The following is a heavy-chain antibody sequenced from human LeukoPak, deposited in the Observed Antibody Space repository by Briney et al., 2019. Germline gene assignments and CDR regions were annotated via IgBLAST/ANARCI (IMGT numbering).Heavy chain of an antibody. CDR1: GGTFSSYA. D-gene: IGHD1-14*01. CDR2: IIPIFGTA. V-gene: IGHV1-69*05. CDR3: ARVPGSIGANWYFDL. Sequence: SVKVSCKASGGTFSSYAISWVRQAPGQGLEWMGGIIPIFGTANYAQKFQGRVTITTDESTSTAYMELSSLRSEDTAVYYCARVPGSIGANWYFDLWGRGTLVTVSS. J-gene: IGHJ2*01.